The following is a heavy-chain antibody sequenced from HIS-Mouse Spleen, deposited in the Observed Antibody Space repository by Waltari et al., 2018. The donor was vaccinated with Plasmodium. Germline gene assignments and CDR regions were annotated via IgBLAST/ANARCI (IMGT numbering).Heavy chain of an antibody. V-gene: IGHV3-30*18. CDR2: ISYDGSNK. CDR3: AKDRRSSSWYVDY. D-gene: IGHD6-13*01. Sequence: QVQLVESGGGVVQPGRSLRLSCAASGFTFSSYGMHWVRQAPGKGLEWVEVISYDGSNKDYADSVKGRFTISRDNSKNTLYLQMNSLRAEDTAVYYCAKDRRSSSWYVDYWGQGTLVTVSS. J-gene: IGHJ4*02. CDR1: GFTFSSYG.